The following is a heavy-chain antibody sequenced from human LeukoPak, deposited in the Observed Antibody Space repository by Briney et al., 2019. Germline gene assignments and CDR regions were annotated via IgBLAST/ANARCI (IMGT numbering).Heavy chain of an antibody. CDR1: GGTFSSYA. V-gene: IGHV1-69*01. CDR3: ARGSAGTLVRGVKMNAFDI. CDR2: IIPIFGTA. J-gene: IGHJ3*02. D-gene: IGHD3-10*01. Sequence: SVKVSCKASGGTFSSYAISWVRQAPGQGLEWMGGIIPIFGTANYAQKFQGRVTITADESTSTAYMELSSLRSEDTAVYYCARGSAGTLVRGVKMNAFDIWGQGTMVTVSS.